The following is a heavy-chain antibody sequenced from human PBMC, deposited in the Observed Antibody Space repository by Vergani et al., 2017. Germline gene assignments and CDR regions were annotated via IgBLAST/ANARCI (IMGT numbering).Heavy chain of an antibody. Sequence: QVQLQESGPGLVKPSETLSLTCTVSGGSISSHYWSWTRQPPGKGLEWIGYIYYSGSTNYNPSLKSRVTISVDTSKNQFSLKLSSVTAADTAVYYCARDQYYYDSSGYSGLSYWGQGTLVTVSS. CDR3: ARDQYYYDSSGYSGLSY. CDR2: IYYSGST. CDR1: GGSISSHY. D-gene: IGHD3-22*01. J-gene: IGHJ4*02. V-gene: IGHV4-59*11.